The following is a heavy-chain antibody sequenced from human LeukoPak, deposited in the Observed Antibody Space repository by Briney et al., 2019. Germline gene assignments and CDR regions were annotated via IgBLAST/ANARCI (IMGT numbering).Heavy chain of an antibody. CDR1: GGTFSSYA. CDR3: ARDAAADFWTAGYYLDY. Sequence: SVKVSCKASGGTFSSYAISWVRQAPGQGLEWMGRVIPIFGTANYAQKFQGRVTITTDESTSTAYMELSSLRSEDTAVYYCARDAAADFWTAGYYLDYWGQGTLVTVSS. CDR2: VIPIFGTA. D-gene: IGHD3-3*01. J-gene: IGHJ4*02. V-gene: IGHV1-69*05.